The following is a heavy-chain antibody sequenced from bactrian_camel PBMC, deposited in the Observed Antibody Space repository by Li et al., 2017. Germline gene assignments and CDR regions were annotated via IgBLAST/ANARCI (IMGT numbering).Heavy chain of an antibody. Sequence: HVQLVESGGGSVQAGGSLRLSCAASGYTISRYCMGWFRQAPGKEREAIATIWTYSGRMHYSDSMKGRFTISQDNAKNTVFLQMNSLRPEDAAVYYCATDSGGGWRRANYWGQGTQVTVS. CDR1: GYTISRYC. CDR3: ATDSGGGWRRANY. J-gene: IGHJ4*01. CDR2: IWTYSGRM. V-gene: IGHV3-2*01. D-gene: IGHD7*01.